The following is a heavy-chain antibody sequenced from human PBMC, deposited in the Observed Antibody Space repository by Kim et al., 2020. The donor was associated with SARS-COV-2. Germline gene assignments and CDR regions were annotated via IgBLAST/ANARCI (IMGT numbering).Heavy chain of an antibody. CDR2: ISSSSSYI. D-gene: IGHD4-17*01. V-gene: IGHV3-21*01. CDR3: AASTVSYYYGMDV. J-gene: IGHJ6*02. Sequence: GGSLRLSCAASGFTFSSYSMNWVRQAPGKGLEWVSSISSSSSYIYYADSVKGRFTISRDNAKNSLYLQMNSLRAEDTAVYYCAASTVSYYYGMDVWGQGTTVTVSS. CDR1: GFTFSSYS.